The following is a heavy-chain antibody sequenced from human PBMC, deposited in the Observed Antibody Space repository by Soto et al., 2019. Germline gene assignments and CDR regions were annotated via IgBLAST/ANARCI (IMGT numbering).Heavy chain of an antibody. CDR2: IYWDDDK. Sequence: GVGVGWIRQPPGKALEWLALIYWDDDKRYSPSLKSRLTITKDTSKNQVVLTMTNMDPVDTAKYYCAHRHYGEGPKINWYGPWGQVTLFTVS. V-gene: IGHV2-5*02. D-gene: IGHD3-10*01. J-gene: IGHJ5*02. CDR3: AHRHYGEGPKINWYGP. CDR1: GVG.